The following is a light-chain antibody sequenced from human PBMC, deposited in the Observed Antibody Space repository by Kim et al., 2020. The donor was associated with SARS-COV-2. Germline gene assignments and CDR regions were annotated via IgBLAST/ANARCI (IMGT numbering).Light chain of an antibody. CDR2: EDN. CDR3: QSYDSSNQV. J-gene: IGLJ3*02. Sequence: GKTVTISWTGSSGSIASIYVQWYQQRPGSAPTTMIYEDNQRPSGVPDRFSGSIDSSSNSASLTISGLKTEDEADYYCQSYDSSNQVFGGGTQLTVL. V-gene: IGLV6-57*02. CDR1: SGSIASIY.